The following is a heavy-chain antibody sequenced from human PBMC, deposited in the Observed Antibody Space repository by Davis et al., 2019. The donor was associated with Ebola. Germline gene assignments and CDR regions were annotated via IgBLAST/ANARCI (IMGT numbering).Heavy chain of an antibody. CDR3: ARLYYDFWSGWGYPDY. J-gene: IGHJ4*02. V-gene: IGHV4-59*08. Sequence: PSETLSLTCTVSGGSISSYYWSWIRQPPGKGLEWIGYIYYSGSTNYNPSLKSRVTISVDTSKNQFSLKLSSVTAADTAVYYCARLYYDFWSGWGYPDYWGQGTLVTVSS. D-gene: IGHD3-3*01. CDR2: IYYSGST. CDR1: GGSISSYY.